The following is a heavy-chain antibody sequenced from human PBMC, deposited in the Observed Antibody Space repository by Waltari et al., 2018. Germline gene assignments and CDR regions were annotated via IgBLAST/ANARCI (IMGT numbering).Heavy chain of an antibody. CDR3: AKATENFYDSRTDY. J-gene: IGHJ4*02. Sequence: EVQLLESGGGFVQPGGSLRLSCAASGFTFSSYAMGWVRQAPGKGLQWVSGISSSGDRTFYADSLKGRFTISRDNSKNTLYLQLSSLRAEDTAMYYCAKATENFYDSRTDYWGQGTLVTVSS. CDR2: ISSSGDRT. D-gene: IGHD3-22*01. V-gene: IGHV3-23*01. CDR1: GFTFSSYA.